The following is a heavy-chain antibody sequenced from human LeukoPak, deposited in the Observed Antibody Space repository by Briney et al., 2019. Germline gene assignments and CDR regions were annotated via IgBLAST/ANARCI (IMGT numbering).Heavy chain of an antibody. V-gene: IGHV4-30-2*01. Sequence: SQTLSLTCTVSGGSISSGDYYWSWIRQPPGKGLEWIGYIYHSGSTYYNPSLKSRVTISVDRSKNQFSLKLSSVTAADTAVCYCARVVGYYGSGTYAYWGQGTLVTVSS. CDR1: GGSISSGDYY. D-gene: IGHD3-10*01. CDR3: ARVVGYYGSGTYAY. CDR2: IYHSGST. J-gene: IGHJ4*02.